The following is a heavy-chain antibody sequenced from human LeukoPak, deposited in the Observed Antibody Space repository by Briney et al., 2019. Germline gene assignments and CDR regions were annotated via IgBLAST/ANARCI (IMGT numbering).Heavy chain of an antibody. V-gene: IGHV1-2*02. J-gene: IGHJ5*02. Sequence: ASVKVSCKASGYTFTGYYMHWVRQAPGQGLEWMGWINPNSGGTNYAQKFQGRVTMTRDTSISTAYMELSRLRSDDTAVYYCARAGYSGSWYNYWFDPWGQGTLVTVSS. CDR2: INPNSGGT. CDR1: GYTFTGYY. CDR3: ARAGYSGSWYNYWFDP. D-gene: IGHD6-13*01.